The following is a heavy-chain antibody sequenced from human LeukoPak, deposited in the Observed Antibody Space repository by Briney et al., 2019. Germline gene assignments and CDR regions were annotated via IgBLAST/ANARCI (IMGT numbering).Heavy chain of an antibody. CDR3: ARAYYYDSSGYSY. CDR2: VKHSGST. J-gene: IGHJ4*02. Sequence: NPSETLSLTCAVYGGSFSGYYWSWIRQPPGKALEWIGEVKHSGSTNYNPSLKSRVTISVETSKNQFSLKLSSVSAADTAVYYCARAYYYDSSGYSYWGQGTLVTVSS. CDR1: GGSFSGYY. V-gene: IGHV4-34*01. D-gene: IGHD3-22*01.